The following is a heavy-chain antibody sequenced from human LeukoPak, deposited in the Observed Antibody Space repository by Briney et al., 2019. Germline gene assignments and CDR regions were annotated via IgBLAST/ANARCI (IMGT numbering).Heavy chain of an antibody. CDR3: ARENFYDSSGYDAFDI. CDR2: ISSSSAYI. CDR1: GFTFIAYS. D-gene: IGHD3-22*01. V-gene: IGHV3-21*01. Sequence: GGSLRLSCAASGFTFIAYSMNWVRQAPGKGLEWVSSISSSSAYIHYADSVEGRFTVSRDNAKNSLYLQINSLRAEDTAVYYCARENFYDSSGYDAFDIWGQGTMVTVSS. J-gene: IGHJ3*02.